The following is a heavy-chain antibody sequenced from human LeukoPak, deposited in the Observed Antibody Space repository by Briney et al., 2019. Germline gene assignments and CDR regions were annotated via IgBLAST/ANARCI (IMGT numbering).Heavy chain of an antibody. CDR1: GFTFSSYW. J-gene: IGHJ4*02. Sequence: GRSLRLSCAASGFTFSSYWMTWASQAPGKGLQWVANIKQDGSEKYYVDSVKGRFTISRHNAKNSLYLQVDSLITADTAVYYCARVLDGNWGQGTLVTVS. D-gene: IGHD5-24*01. CDR2: IKQDGSEK. V-gene: IGHV3-7*01. CDR3: ARVLDGN.